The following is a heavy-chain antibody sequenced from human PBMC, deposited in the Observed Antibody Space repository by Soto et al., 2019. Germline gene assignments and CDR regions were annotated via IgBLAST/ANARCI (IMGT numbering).Heavy chain of an antibody. D-gene: IGHD5-12*01. CDR2: IWYDGSNK. CDR1: GFTFSSYG. Sequence: GGSLRLSCAASGFTFSSYGMHWVRQAPGKGLEWVAVIWYDGSNKYYADSVKGRFTISRDNSKNTLYLQMNSLRAEDTAVYYCARDTSQSGGYESPGYWGQGTLVTVSS. V-gene: IGHV3-33*01. J-gene: IGHJ4*02. CDR3: ARDTSQSGGYESPGY.